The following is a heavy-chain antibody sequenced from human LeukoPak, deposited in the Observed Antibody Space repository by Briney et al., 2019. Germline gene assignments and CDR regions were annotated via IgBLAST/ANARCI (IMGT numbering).Heavy chain of an antibody. CDR3: ARSTDFWSGYYTTDFDY. D-gene: IGHD3-3*01. V-gene: IGHV4-59*01. J-gene: IGHJ4*02. CDR1: GGSISSYY. CDR2: IYYSGST. Sequence: PSETLSLTCTVSGGSISSYYWSWIRQPPGKGREGIGDIYYSGSTNYNPSLKSRVTISVDTSKTQFSLKLSSVTAADTAVYYCARSTDFWSGYYTTDFDYWGQGTLVTVSS.